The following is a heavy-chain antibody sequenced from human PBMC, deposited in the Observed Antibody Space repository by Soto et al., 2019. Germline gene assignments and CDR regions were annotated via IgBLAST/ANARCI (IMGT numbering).Heavy chain of an antibody. CDR1: GFTFNNYA. D-gene: IGHD6-25*01. V-gene: IGHV3-23*01. CDR2: ITGSGGST. Sequence: EVQLLESGGGLVQPGGSLRLSCAASGFTFNNYAMTWVRQAPGKGPDWVSTITGSGGSTYYADSVKGRFTISRDNSKNPVYLQMNSLRAEDTAIYYCAKRLYSSGNYGMDVWGQGTTVTVSS. CDR3: AKRLYSSGNYGMDV. J-gene: IGHJ6*02.